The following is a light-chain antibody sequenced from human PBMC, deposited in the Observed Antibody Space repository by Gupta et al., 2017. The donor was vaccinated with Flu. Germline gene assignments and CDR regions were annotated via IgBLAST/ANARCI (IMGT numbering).Light chain of an antibody. CDR3: ATGDNNLRGV. J-gene: IGLJ3*02. Sequence: QKVTISCSGSNPNIGNNFVSWYQLFPGTAPKLLIYDNNKRPSGIPDRFSGSKSGTSATLGISGLQTGDEADYYCATGDNNLRGVFGGGTKLTVL. CDR2: DNN. V-gene: IGLV1-51*01. CDR1: NPNIGNNF.